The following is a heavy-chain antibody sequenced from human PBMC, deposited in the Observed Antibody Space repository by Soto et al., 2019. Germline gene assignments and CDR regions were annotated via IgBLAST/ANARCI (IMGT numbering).Heavy chain of an antibody. CDR1: GFTVSNNY. V-gene: IGHV3-53*01. D-gene: IGHD6-25*01. CDR2: IYSGGYT. CDR3: ATQRGGGGY. J-gene: IGHJ4*02. Sequence: EVQLVESGGGLIQPGGSLRLSCAVSGFTVSNNYMSWVRQAPGKGLEGVSVIYSGGYTAYGDSVKGRFTISRDNSKNHLYLQKNSRGADDPGVYFGATQRGGGGYWGQGTLVTVSS.